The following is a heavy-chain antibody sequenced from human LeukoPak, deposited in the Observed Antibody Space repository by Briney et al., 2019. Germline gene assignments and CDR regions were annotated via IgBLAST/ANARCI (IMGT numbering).Heavy chain of an antibody. CDR3: ANAYCGGDCYEPFDY. Sequence: ASVKVSCKASGYTFTGYYMHWVRQAPGQGLEWMGWINPNSGGTNYAQKFQGRVTMTRDTPISTAYMELSRLRSDDTAVYYCANAYCGGDCYEPFDYWGQGTLVTVSS. J-gene: IGHJ4*02. D-gene: IGHD2-21*02. CDR2: INPNSGGT. V-gene: IGHV1-2*02. CDR1: GYTFTGYY.